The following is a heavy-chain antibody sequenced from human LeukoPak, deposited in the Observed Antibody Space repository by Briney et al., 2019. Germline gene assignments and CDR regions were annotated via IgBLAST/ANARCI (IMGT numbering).Heavy chain of an antibody. CDR2: TYYRSKWYN. V-gene: IGHV6-1*01. CDR1: GDSVSSNSAA. D-gene: IGHD6-19*01. Sequence: SQTLSLTCAISGDSVSSNSAAWNWIRQYPSRGLEWLVRTYYRSKWYNDYAVSVKSRITINPDTSKNQFSLQLNSVTPEDTAVYYCARGDIAVAGTSYYYYYGMDVWGQGTTVTVSS. CDR3: ARGDIAVAGTSYYYYYGMDV. J-gene: IGHJ6*02.